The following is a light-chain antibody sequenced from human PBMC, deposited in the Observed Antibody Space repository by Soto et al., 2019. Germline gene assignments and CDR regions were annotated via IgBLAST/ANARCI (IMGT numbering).Light chain of an antibody. V-gene: IGKV3-20*01. CDR1: QTVNSDY. CDR2: AAS. CDR3: QYYGNSRIT. Sequence: EIVLTQSPGTLSLSPGERATLSCRASQTVNSDYLTWYQQKPGQAPRLLIYAASSGATGIPDRFSSSGSETDFTLTINRLEPEDFAVYYCQYYGNSRITFGQGTRLEI. J-gene: IGKJ5*01.